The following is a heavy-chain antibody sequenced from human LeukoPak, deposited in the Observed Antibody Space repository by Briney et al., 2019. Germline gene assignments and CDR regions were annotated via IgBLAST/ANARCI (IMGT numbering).Heavy chain of an antibody. D-gene: IGHD3-3*02. V-gene: IGHV4-39*01. Sequence: PSETLSLTCTVSGGSISGGTYYWGWFRQPPGKGLEWIGTIYYSGSTYYNPSLESRVTISVDTSKNQFSLKLTSMIAADTAVYFCARLSTSFLYFDYWGQGTLVTVSS. CDR3: ARLSTSFLYFDY. CDR1: GGSISGGTYY. CDR2: IYYSGST. J-gene: IGHJ4*02.